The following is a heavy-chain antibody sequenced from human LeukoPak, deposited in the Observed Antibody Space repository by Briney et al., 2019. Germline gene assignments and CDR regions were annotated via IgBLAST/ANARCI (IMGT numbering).Heavy chain of an antibody. D-gene: IGHD5-12*01. CDR2: ISSSGSTI. CDR1: GGSISSYY. Sequence: LSLTCTVSGGSISSYYWSWIRQPPGKGLEWVSYISSSGSTIYYADSVKGRFTISRDNAKNSLYLQMNSLRAEDTAVYYCARGYSGYAFDYWGQGTLVTVSS. V-gene: IGHV3-11*04. J-gene: IGHJ4*02. CDR3: ARGYSGYAFDY.